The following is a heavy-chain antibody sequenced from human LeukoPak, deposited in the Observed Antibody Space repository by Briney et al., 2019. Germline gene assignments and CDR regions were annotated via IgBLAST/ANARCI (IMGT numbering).Heavy chain of an antibody. CDR3: AKRSRGRDAFDI. D-gene: IGHD3-16*01. J-gene: IGHJ3*02. Sequence: GGSLRLSCAASGSTFSSYAMSWVRQAPGKGLEWVSAISGSGGSTYYADSVKGRFTISRDNSKNTLYLQMNSLRAEDTAVYYCAKRSRGRDAFDIWGQGTMVTVSS. CDR2: ISGSGGST. V-gene: IGHV3-23*01. CDR1: GSTFSSYA.